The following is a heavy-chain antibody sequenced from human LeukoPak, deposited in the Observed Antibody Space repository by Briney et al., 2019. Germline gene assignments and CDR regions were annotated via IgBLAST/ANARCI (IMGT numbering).Heavy chain of an antibody. D-gene: IGHD6-13*01. CDR3: AKEPSSSWYYFDY. Sequence: PGGSLRLSCAASGFTFSSYGMHWVRQAPGKGREWVAFIRYDGSNKYYADSVKGRFTISRDNSKNTLYLQMNSLRAEDTAVYYCAKEPSSSWYYFDYWGQGTLVTVSS. V-gene: IGHV3-30*02. CDR2: IRYDGSNK. CDR1: GFTFSSYG. J-gene: IGHJ4*02.